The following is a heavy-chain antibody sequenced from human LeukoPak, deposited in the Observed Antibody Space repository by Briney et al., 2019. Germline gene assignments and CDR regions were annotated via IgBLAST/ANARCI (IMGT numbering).Heavy chain of an antibody. D-gene: IGHD4-23*01. V-gene: IGHV4-39*01. CDR2: IYYSGST. J-gene: IGHJ4*02. Sequence: PSETLSLTCTVSGGSISSSSYYWGWIRQPPGKGLEWIGSIYYSGSTYYNPSLKSRVTISVDTSKNQFSLKLSSVTAADTAVYYCARHGDSTVITPHAIDYWGQGTRVTVSS. CDR3: ARHGDSTVITPHAIDY. CDR1: GGSISSSSYY.